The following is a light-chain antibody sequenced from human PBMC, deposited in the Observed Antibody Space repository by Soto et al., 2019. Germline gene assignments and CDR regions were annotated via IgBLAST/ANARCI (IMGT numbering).Light chain of an antibody. J-gene: IGKJ2*01. CDR3: QHYGTSPPDT. CDR2: GTS. Sequence: EVVLTQSPGTLSLSPGERATLYCRASQSVGSGYVAWFQQKPGQTPRLLFFGTSHRPGYIPDRFSASGSGTEFTLAISRVEPEDFAVYYCQHYGTSPPDTFSQGTRLEIK. CDR1: QSVGSGY. V-gene: IGKV3-20*01.